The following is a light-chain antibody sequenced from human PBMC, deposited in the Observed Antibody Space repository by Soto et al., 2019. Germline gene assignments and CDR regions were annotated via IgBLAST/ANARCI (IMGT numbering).Light chain of an antibody. CDR3: SSYAGTNNVI. Sequence: SALTQPPSASGSPGQSVTISCAGTSSDVGGYNSVSWYQHHSGKAPKLMIYDVNVWTSGVPDRFSGSKSGNTASLTVSGLQADDEADYYCSSYAGTNNVIFGGGTKVTVL. CDR2: DVN. V-gene: IGLV2-8*01. J-gene: IGLJ2*01. CDR1: SSDVGGYNS.